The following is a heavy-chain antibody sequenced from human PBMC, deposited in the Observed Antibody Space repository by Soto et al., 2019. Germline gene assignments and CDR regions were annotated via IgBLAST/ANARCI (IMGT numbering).Heavy chain of an antibody. Sequence: QVQLQESGPGLVKPSETLSLTCTVSGGSVSSGSYYWSWIRQPPGKGLEWIGYIYYSRSTNYNPSLKSRVTISVDTSKNQFSLKLSSVTAADTAVYYCARDAWQILYYGMDVWGQGTTVTVSS. CDR3: ARDAWQILYYGMDV. J-gene: IGHJ6*02. CDR2: IYYSRST. V-gene: IGHV4-61*01. D-gene: IGHD5-12*01. CDR1: GGSVSSGSYY.